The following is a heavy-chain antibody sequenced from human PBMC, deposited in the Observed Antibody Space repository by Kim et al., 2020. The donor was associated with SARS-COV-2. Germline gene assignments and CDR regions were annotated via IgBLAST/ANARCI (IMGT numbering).Heavy chain of an antibody. V-gene: IGHV3-23*01. D-gene: IGHD3-16*01. CDR2: IDGSDGTT. CDR3: TKGGGGRMWDD. J-gene: IGHJ4*02. CDR1: GFTFTGYA. Sequence: GGSLRLSCTTSGFTFTGYAMSWVRQAPGKGLEWVSSIDGSDGTTYYGDSVKGRFTISRDNSKNTLYLQMNSLRADDTAVYYCTKGGGGRMWDDWGRGT.